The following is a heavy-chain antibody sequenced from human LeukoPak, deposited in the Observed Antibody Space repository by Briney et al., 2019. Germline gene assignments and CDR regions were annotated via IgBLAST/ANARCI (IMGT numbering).Heavy chain of an antibody. Sequence: GASGKLSCKASGGAFSSYAISWMRQAPGQGLEWMGGIIPSFCTTNYAQNFPGRVTITADESASTPYIELPSLRSQYTAMDFCAISKGGITMIVVVNSAFDVWGPGTMVTASS. V-gene: IGHV1-69*01. D-gene: IGHD3-22*01. J-gene: IGHJ3*01. CDR2: IIPSFCTT. CDR3: AISKGGITMIVVVNSAFDV. CDR1: GGAFSSYA.